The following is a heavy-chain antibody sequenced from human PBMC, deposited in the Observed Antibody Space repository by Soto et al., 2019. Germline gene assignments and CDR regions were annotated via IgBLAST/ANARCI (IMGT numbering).Heavy chain of an antibody. V-gene: IGHV1-18*01. CDR2: ISAYNGNT. CDR3: ARELANGWFDP. Sequence: APVKVSCKASGYTFTSYGISWVRQAPGQGLEWMGWISAYNGNTNYAQKLQGRVTMTTDTSTGTAYMELRSLRSDDTAVYYCARELANGWFDPWGQGTLVTVSS. CDR1: GYTFTSYG. J-gene: IGHJ5*02. D-gene: IGHD2-8*01.